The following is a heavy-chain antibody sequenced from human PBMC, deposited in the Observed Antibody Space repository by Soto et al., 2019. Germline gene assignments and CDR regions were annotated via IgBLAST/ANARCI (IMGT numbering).Heavy chain of an antibody. V-gene: IGHV1-69*01. CDR2: IIPMFGTA. J-gene: IGHJ4*02. Sequence: QVQLVQSGAEVKKPGASVKVSCKASGYTFTSYYMHWVRQAPGQGLEWMGGIIPMFGTANYAQRFQDRVTITADESTNTVYMELSSLRSEDTAVYFCASGIQLWLRRINNGYSGWGQGTLVTVSS. D-gene: IGHD5-18*01. CDR1: GYTFTSYY. CDR3: ASGIQLWLRRINNGYSG.